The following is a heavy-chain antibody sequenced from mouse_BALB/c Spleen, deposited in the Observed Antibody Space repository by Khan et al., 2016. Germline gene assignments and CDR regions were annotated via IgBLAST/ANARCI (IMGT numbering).Heavy chain of an antibody. CDR3: ARYRYYYGSSKYCDV. V-gene: IGHV9-3-1*01. Sequence: QIQLVQSGPELKKPGETVKISCKASGYTFTNYGMNWVKQAPGKDLKWMGWINTYTGEPTYADDFKGRFAFSLETSASTAYLQINNLRNEDTATYFCARYRYYYGSSKYCDVWGAGTTVTVSS. CDR2: INTYTGEP. CDR1: GYTFTNYG. D-gene: IGHD1-1*01. J-gene: IGHJ1*01.